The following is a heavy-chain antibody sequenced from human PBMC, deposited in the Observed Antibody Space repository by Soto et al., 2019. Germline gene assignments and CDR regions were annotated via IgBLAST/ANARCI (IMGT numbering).Heavy chain of an antibody. D-gene: IGHD5-12*01. CDR1: GYAFSNYG. CDR2: ISPYNGNT. V-gene: IGHV1-18*04. CDR3: ATSYDSGFDP. J-gene: IGHJ5*02. Sequence: QIQLVQSGAEVKKPGASVRVSCKASGYAFSNYGISWIRQAPGLGLEWMGWISPYNGNTDYAQSLQSRVTMTTDTSTHTAYMELRILTSDDTAVYYCATSYDSGFDPWGQGTLVTVSS.